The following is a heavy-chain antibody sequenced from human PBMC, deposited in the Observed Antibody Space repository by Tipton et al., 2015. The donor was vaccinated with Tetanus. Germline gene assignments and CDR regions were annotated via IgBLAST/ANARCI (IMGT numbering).Heavy chain of an antibody. V-gene: IGHV3-21*01. Sequence: SLRLSCAASGFTFSTYSMNWVRQAPGKGLQWVSSISLSSSYIDYADSVQGRFTISRDNAKNSLYLQMNSLRAEDTAVYYCARQDKRFVGYYDAMDVWGQGNTVIVSS. CDR1: GFTFSTYS. CDR3: ARQDKRFVGYYDAMDV. D-gene: IGHD3-3*01. J-gene: IGHJ6*02. CDR2: ISLSSSYI.